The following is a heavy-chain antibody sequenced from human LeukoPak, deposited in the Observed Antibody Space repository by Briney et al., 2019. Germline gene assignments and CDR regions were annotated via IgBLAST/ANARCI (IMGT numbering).Heavy chain of an antibody. D-gene: IGHD6-19*01. CDR3: AKWGPYSSGWYFSYFDY. J-gene: IGHJ4*02. CDR2: IYINGDAA. CDR1: GFTISKYG. V-gene: IGHV3-23*01. Sequence: GSLRLSCVVSGFTISKYGMIWVRQAPGRGLQWVSSIYINGDAAGYADSVKGRFTISRDNSRNTLYLQMNSLRAEDTAVYYCAKWGPYSSGWYFSYFDYWGQGTLVTVSS.